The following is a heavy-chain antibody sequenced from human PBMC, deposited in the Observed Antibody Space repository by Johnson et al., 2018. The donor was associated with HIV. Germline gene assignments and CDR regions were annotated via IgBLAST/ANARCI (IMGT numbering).Heavy chain of an antibody. D-gene: IGHD4-17*01. V-gene: IGHV3-30*04. CDR3: ARSMTTVTVAFDI. Sequence: QEQLVESGGGVVQPGRSLRLSCAASGFIFSSYAIHWVRQAPGKGLQWVAVIGFDGTNKYYADSLKGRFTISRDNSKNTLYLQMNSLRAEDTAVYYCARSMTTVTVAFDIWGQGTMVTVSS. CDR1: GFIFSSYA. J-gene: IGHJ3*02. CDR2: IGFDGTNK.